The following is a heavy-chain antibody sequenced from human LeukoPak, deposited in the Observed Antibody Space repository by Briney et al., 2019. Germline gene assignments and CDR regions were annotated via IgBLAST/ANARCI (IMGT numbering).Heavy chain of an antibody. D-gene: IGHD5-24*01. CDR1: GNTFTDYH. J-gene: IGHJ6*03. Sequence: ASVKVSCKAFGNTFTDYHMHWVRQAPGQGLEWMGWINPNNGGTNYAQKFQGRVTMTRDTSISTVYMELSRLRSDDTAVYYCARTIFALRDYYYYMDVWGKGTTVIVSS. CDR2: INPNNGGT. CDR3: ARTIFALRDYYYYMDV. V-gene: IGHV1-2*02.